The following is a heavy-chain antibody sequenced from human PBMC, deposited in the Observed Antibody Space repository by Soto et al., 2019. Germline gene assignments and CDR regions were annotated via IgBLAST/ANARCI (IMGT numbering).Heavy chain of an antibody. D-gene: IGHD6-19*01. CDR1: GYTFTSYD. CDR3: SRCIPVAGTDTLTLAASDY. CDR2: MNPNSGNT. J-gene: IGHJ4*02. Sequence: ASLKVSCKASGYTFTSYDINWVRKAPGQGLEWMGWMNPNSGNTGYSQKFQGRVTMTRNTSISTAYMELSSLRSEDTAVYYCSRCIPVAGTDTLTLAASDYWGQGTLVTV. V-gene: IGHV1-8*01.